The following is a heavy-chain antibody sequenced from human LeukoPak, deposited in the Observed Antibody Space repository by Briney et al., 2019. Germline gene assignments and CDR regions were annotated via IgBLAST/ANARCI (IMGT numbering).Heavy chain of an antibody. CDR3: TRGYGAIDN. J-gene: IGHJ4*02. V-gene: IGHV3-30*03. Sequence: SLTLSCAASGFTLISYDMHWVRQVPGKGLEWVAIISSDGNDKYYADSVTGRSTLPRHNSTNTLYLQMNSLIAEDTSVYYCTRGYGAIDNWGQGDLVIVSS. D-gene: IGHD4/OR15-4a*01. CDR1: GFTLISYD. CDR2: ISSDGNDK.